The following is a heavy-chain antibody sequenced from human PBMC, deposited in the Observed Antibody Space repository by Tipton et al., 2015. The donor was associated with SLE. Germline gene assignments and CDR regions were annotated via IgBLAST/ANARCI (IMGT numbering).Heavy chain of an antibody. CDR3: ARGAGSSGDFDY. J-gene: IGHJ4*02. D-gene: IGHD2-15*01. V-gene: IGHV4-31*03. CDR2: IYYSGST. CDR1: GGSISSGGYY. Sequence: TLSLTCTVSGGSISSGGYYWSWIRQHPGKGLEWIGYIYYSGSTYYNPSLKSRVTISVDTSKNQFSLKLSSVTAADTAVYYCARGAGSSGDFDYWGQGTLVTDSS.